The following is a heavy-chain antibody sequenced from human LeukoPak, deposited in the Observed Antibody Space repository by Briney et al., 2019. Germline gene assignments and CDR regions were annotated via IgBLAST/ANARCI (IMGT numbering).Heavy chain of an antibody. V-gene: IGHV3-33*06. CDR1: GFTFSSYG. CDR3: AKAPGYSNYVSYFDY. CDR2: IWYDGGRK. Sequence: GGSLRLSCAASGFTFSSYGMHWVRQAPGKGLEWVAVIWYDGGRKYYAESVKGRFTISRDSPKNTLYLQMNSLRAEDTAVYYCAKAPGYSNYVSYFDYWGQGTLVTVSS. D-gene: IGHD4-11*01. J-gene: IGHJ4*02.